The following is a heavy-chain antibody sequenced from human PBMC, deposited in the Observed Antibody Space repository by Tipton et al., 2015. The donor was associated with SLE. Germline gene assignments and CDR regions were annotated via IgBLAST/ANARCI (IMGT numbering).Heavy chain of an antibody. CDR2: IYAGGRT. V-gene: IGHV3-66*01. CDR3: ARLFGGNPSYYYYGMDV. Sequence: SLRLSCAASGFTFSSYAMSWVRQAPGKGLEWVSIIYAGGRTYLADSVRGRFTISRDNSKNTLYLQMNSLRAEDTAVYYCARLFGGNPSYYYYGMDVWGQGATVTVSS. J-gene: IGHJ6*02. D-gene: IGHD3-16*01. CDR1: GFTFSSYA.